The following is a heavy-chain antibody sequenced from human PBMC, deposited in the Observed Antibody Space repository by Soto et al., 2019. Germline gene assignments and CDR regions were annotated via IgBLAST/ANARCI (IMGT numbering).Heavy chain of an antibody. D-gene: IGHD3-10*01. V-gene: IGHV1-18*04. CDR3: ARDRYYYGSGSYYISWFDP. CDR2: ISAYNGNT. CDR1: GYTFTTYG. J-gene: IGHJ5*02. Sequence: ASVKVSCKTSGYTFTTYGVSWVRQAPGQGLEWMGWISAYNGNTNYAQKLQGRVTMTTDTSTSTVYMELRGLRSDDTAVYYCARDRYYYGSGSYYISWFDPWGQGTLVTVSS.